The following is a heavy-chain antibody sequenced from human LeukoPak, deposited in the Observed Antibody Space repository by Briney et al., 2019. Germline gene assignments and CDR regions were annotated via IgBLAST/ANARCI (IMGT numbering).Heavy chain of an antibody. CDR3: ARVETAHYGMDV. D-gene: IGHD3-3*01. J-gene: IGHJ6*02. Sequence: SVKVPCKASGGTFSSYAISWVRQAPGQGLEWMGRIIPILGIANYAQKFQGRVTITADKSTSTAYMELSSLRSEDTAVYYCARVETAHYGMDVWGQGTTVTVSS. CDR1: GGTFSSYA. V-gene: IGHV1-69*04. CDR2: IIPILGIA.